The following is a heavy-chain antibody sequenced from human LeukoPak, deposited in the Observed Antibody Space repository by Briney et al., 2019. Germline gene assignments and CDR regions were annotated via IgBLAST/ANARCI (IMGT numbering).Heavy chain of an antibody. J-gene: IGHJ5*02. D-gene: IGHD3-10*01. CDR3: ARDATGYGSGNLDWFDP. CDR1: GGSISSYY. V-gene: IGHV4-59*01. CDR2: IYYSGGT. Sequence: SETLSLTCTVSGGSISSYYWSWIRQPPGKGLEWIGYIYYSGGTNYNPSLKSRVTISVDTSKNQFSLKLSSVTAADTAVYYCARDATGYGSGNLDWFDPWGQGTLVTVSS.